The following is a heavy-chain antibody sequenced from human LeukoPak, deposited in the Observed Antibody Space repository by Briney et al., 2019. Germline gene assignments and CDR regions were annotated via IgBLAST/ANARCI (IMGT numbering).Heavy chain of an antibody. CDR2: ITSHGGSA. CDR3: ARGSTYYYDSSGYTPNY. Sequence: GGSLRLSCSASGFTFSSYGIHWVRQAPGKGLEYVSTITSHGGSAYYADSVKGRFTISRDNSKNTLYLQMNSLRAEDTAVYYCARGSTYYYDSSGYTPNYWGQGTLVTVSS. V-gene: IGHV3-64*04. D-gene: IGHD3-22*01. CDR1: GFTFSSYG. J-gene: IGHJ4*02.